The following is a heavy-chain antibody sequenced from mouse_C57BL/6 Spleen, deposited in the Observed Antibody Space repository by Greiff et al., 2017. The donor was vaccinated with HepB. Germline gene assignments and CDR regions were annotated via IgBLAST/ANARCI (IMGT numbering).Heavy chain of an antibody. Sequence: VQLQQSGAELVRPGTSVKMSCKASGYTFTNYWIGWAKQRPGHGLEWIGDIYPGGGYTNYNEKFKGKATLTADKSASTAYMQFSSLTSEDSAIYYCSRMDIYYAMDYWGQGTSVTVSS. CDR2: IYPGGGYT. CDR1: GYTFTNYW. J-gene: IGHJ4*01. V-gene: IGHV1-63*01. CDR3: SRMDIYYAMDY.